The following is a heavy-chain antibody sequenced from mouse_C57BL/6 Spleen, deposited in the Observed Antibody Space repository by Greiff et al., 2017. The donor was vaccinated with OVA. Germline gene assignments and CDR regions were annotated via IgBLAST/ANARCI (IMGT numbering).Heavy chain of an antibody. Sequence: VQLQQSGPELVKPGASVKISCKASGYAFSSSWMNWVKQRPGKGLEWIGRIYPGDGDTNYNGKFKGKATLTADKSSSTAYMQLSSLTSEDSAVYFCARFGDGYYRYWGQGTLVTVSA. V-gene: IGHV1-82*01. CDR1: GYAFSSSW. CDR3: ARFGDGYYRY. J-gene: IGHJ3*01. CDR2: IYPGDGDT. D-gene: IGHD2-3*01.